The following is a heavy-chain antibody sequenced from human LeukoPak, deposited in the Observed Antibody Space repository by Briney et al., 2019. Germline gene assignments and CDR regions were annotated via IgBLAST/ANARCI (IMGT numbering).Heavy chain of an antibody. CDR2: ISSSGDTI. D-gene: IGHD6-19*01. J-gene: IGHJ4*02. CDR3: AKAVAGTFSDY. CDR1: GFTFNTYN. Sequence: PGGSLRLSCAASGFTFNTYNMNWVRQAPGKGLEWVSYISSSGDTIYYADSVKGRFTISRDNSKNTFYLQMSSLRVEDTAVYYCAKAVAGTFSDYWGQGTLVTVSS. V-gene: IGHV3-48*01.